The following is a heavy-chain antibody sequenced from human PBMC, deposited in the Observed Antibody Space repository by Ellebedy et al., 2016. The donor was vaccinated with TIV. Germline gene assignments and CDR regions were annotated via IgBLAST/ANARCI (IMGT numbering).Heavy chain of an antibody. CDR3: AKGVSRGFLYTYVTN. CDR1: GFTFKSYA. V-gene: IGHV3-23*01. D-gene: IGHD5-18*01. Sequence: PGGSLRLSCAASGFTFKSYAMSWVRRAPGKGLEWVSAITATGDGTYYADSVKGRFTVSSDNSKNTLNLQMKSLRAEDTAIYYCAKGVSRGFLYTYVTNWGQGTLVTVSS. CDR2: ITATGDGT. J-gene: IGHJ4*02.